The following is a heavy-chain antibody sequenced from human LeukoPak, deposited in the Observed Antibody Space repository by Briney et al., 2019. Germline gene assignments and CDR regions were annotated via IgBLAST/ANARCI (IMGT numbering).Heavy chain of an antibody. Sequence: GGSLRLSCAASGFTFSSYSMNWVRRAPGQGLEWVSTIRTNGAGTHYADSVRGRFTISRDDSKNTLYLQMDSLRAEDTAVYYCARDDYGDSGPLFDYWGQGTLVTVSS. D-gene: IGHD4-17*01. V-gene: IGHV3-23*01. CDR1: GFTFSSYS. J-gene: IGHJ4*02. CDR2: IRTNGAGT. CDR3: ARDDYGDSGPLFDY.